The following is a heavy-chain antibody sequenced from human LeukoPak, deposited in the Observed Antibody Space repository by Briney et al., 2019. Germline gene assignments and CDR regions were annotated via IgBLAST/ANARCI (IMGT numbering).Heavy chain of an antibody. Sequence: GGSLRLSCAACGFTFRSYGMHWVRQAPGKGLQWVAVISYDGSSKYYADSVKGRFTISRDNSKDTLYLQMNSLRAEDTAVYYCAKDAAAAGTFDYWGQGTLVTVSS. CDR3: AKDAAAAGTFDY. J-gene: IGHJ4*02. CDR2: ISYDGSSK. CDR1: GFTFRSYG. V-gene: IGHV3-30*18. D-gene: IGHD6-13*01.